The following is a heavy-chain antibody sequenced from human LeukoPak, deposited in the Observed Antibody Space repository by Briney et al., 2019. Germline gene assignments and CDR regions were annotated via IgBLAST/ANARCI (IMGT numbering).Heavy chain of an antibody. J-gene: IGHJ4*02. D-gene: IGHD3-3*01. CDR2: MNPNSGNT. CDR1: GYTFTSYD. V-gene: IGHV1-8*01. Sequence: ASVKVSCKASGYTFTSYDINWVRQATGQGLEWMGWMNPNSGNTGYAQEFQGRVTMTRNTSISTAYMELSSLRSEDTAVYYCARGLGDFWSGYYTDGFVDWGQGTLVTVSS. CDR3: ARGLGDFWSGYYTDGFVD.